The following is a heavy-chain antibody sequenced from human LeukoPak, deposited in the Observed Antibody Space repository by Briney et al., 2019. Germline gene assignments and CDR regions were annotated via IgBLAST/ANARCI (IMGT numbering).Heavy chain of an antibody. CDR3: ARGDSGYDAFDI. D-gene: IGHD5-12*01. CDR1: GGSFSGYY. J-gene: IGHJ3*02. CDR2: INHSGST. Sequence: SETLSLTCAVYGGSFSGYYWSWIRQPPGKGLEWIGEINHSGSTNYNPSLKSRVTISVDTSKNQSSLKLSSVTAADTAVYYCARGDSGYDAFDIWGQGTMVTVSS. V-gene: IGHV4-34*01.